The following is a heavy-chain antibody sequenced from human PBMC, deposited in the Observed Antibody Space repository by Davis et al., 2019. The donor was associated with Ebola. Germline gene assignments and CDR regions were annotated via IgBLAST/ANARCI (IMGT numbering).Heavy chain of an antibody. J-gene: IGHJ4*02. Sequence: SLKISCAASGFTFDDYGMHWVRQAPGKGLEWVSGISWNSGSIGYTDSVKGRFTISRDNAKNSLYLQMNSLRAEDTALYYCAKGGFGVVTKFDYWGQGTLVTVSS. V-gene: IGHV3-9*01. CDR2: ISWNSGSI. D-gene: IGHD3-3*01. CDR3: AKGGFGVVTKFDY. CDR1: GFTFDDYG.